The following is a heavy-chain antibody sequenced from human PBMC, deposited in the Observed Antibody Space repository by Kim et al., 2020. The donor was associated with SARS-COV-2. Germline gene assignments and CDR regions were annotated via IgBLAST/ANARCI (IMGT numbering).Heavy chain of an antibody. V-gene: IGHV3-74*01. J-gene: IGHJ4*02. CDR3: TRWSGSTGNLAS. D-gene: IGHD3-10*01. Sequence: ADSLQGPFAISRDNAKNTHYLQVNSLRAEDTAVYYCTRWSGSTGNLASWGQGTLVTVSS.